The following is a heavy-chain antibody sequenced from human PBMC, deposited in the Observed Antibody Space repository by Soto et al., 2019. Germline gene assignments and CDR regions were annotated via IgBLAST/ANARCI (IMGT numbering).Heavy chain of an antibody. J-gene: IGHJ5*02. CDR2: ISAYNGNT. CDR3: ARDQGSYGKKNWFDP. V-gene: IGHV1-18*01. CDR1: GYTFTSDG. D-gene: IGHD5-18*01. Sequence: ASVEVSCKASGYTFTSDGISWVRQAPGQGLEWMGWISAYNGNTNYAQKPQGRVTMTTDTSTSTAYMELRSLRSDDTAVYYWARDQGSYGKKNWFDPWGQGTRVTSPQ.